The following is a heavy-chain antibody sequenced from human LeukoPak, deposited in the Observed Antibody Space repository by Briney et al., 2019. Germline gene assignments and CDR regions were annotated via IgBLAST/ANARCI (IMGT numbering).Heavy chain of an antibody. CDR3: ARDLRWYSDY. J-gene: IGHJ4*02. CDR1: GFSFSSYW. CDR2: ISSSSSYI. D-gene: IGHD4-23*01. Sequence: GGSLRLSCAASGFSFSSYWMSWVRQAPGKGLEWVSSISSSSSYIYYADSVKGRFTISRDNAKNSLYLQMNSLRAEDTAVYYCARDLRWYSDYWGQGTLVTVSS. V-gene: IGHV3-21*01.